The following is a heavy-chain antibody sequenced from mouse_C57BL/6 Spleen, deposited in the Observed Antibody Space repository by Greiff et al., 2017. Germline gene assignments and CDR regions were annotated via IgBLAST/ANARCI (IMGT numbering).Heavy chain of an antibody. J-gene: IGHJ2*01. V-gene: IGHV5-6*01. CDR2: ISSGDSYT. Sequence: EVMLVESGGDLVKPGGSLKLSCAASGFTFSSYGMSWVSLTPDKRLEWVATISSGDSYTYNSDSLKRRLTTTRDNAKNTQYLQVISLKSEDTARYYCARQGGYYYFDYWGQGTTLTVSS. CDR1: GFTFSSYG. D-gene: IGHD2-3*01. CDR3: ARQGGYYYFDY.